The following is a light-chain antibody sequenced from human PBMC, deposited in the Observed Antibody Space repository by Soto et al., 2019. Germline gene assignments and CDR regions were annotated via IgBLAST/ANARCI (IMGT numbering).Light chain of an antibody. CDR1: SSNIGAGYE. V-gene: IGLV1-40*01. Sequence: QSVLTQPPSVSEAPGQRVTISCTGSSSNIGAGYEALWYQQVPGTAPKLLIYENNYRPSGVPDRFSGSKSGTSASLAITGLQAEDEAEYYCQSYDSSLSGYVFGTGTKLTVL. CDR2: ENN. CDR3: QSYDSSLSGYV. J-gene: IGLJ1*01.